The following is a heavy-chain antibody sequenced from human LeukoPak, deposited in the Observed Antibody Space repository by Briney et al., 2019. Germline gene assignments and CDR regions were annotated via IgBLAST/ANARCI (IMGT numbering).Heavy chain of an antibody. CDR1: GGSISSYY. CDR3: ARVNPSGWAVGDAFDI. V-gene: IGHV4-59*01. D-gene: IGHD6-19*01. Sequence: PGTLSLTCTVSGGSISSYYWSWIRQPPGKGLEWIGYIYYSGSTNYNPSLKSRVTISVETSKNQFSLNLSSVTAADTAVYYCARVNPSGWAVGDAFDIWGQGTMVTVSS. J-gene: IGHJ3*02. CDR2: IYYSGST.